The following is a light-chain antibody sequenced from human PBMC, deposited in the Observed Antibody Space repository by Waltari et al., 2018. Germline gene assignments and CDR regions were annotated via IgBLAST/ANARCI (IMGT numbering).Light chain of an antibody. J-gene: IGKJ1*01. V-gene: IGKV3-20*01. CDR1: QSVSSNY. CDR3: QQYGSSPRT. Sequence: EIVLTQSPGTLSLSPGERASLSCRASQSVSSNYLAWYRQKPGQAPRLLICGASSRATGIPDRFSGSGSGTDFTLTISRLEPEDFAVYYCQQYGSSPRTFGQGTKVEIK. CDR2: GAS.